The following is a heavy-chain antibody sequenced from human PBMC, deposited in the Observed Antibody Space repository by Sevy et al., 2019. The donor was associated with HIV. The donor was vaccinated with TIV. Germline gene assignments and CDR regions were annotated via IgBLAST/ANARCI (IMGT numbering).Heavy chain of an antibody. V-gene: IGHV3-7*01. J-gene: IGHJ4*02. CDR3: VREGRYCSSWYFGSPVQDYFDY. D-gene: IGHD6-13*01. CDR2: IKQDGSEK. Sequence: GGSLRLSCAASEFTFSSYWMTWVRQTPGKGLEWVANIKQDGSEKYYVDSVKGRFTISRDNAKNTLFLQMNSLRAEDTAVYYCVREGRYCSSWYFGSPVQDYFDYWGQGTLVTVSS. CDR1: EFTFSSYW.